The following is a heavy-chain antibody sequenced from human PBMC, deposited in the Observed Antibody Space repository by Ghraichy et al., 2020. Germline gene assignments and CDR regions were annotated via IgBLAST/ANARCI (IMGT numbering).Heavy chain of an antibody. Sequence: GSLSLTCAVFGGSFSDYFWSWIRQPPGKGLEWIGEINHSGSTKYNPSLKSRVTISVDTSKNQFSLKLNSVIAADTAVYYCARYSSNSYDDAFDSWGRGILVTVSS. CDR2: INHSGST. V-gene: IGHV4-34*01. CDR1: GGSFSDYF. J-gene: IGHJ3*01. D-gene: IGHD6-13*01. CDR3: ARYSSNSYDDAFDS.